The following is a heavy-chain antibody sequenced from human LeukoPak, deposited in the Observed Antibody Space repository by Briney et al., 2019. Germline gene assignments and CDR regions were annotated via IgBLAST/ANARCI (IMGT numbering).Heavy chain of an antibody. J-gene: IGHJ4*02. CDR2: TYYSGST. V-gene: IGHV4-59*01. Sequence: SETLSLTCTVSGGSISSYYWSWIRQPPGKGLEWIGYTYYSGSTNYNPSLKSRVTISVDTSKNQFSLKLSSVTAADTAVYYCARSGWYDFDYWGQGTLVTVSS. D-gene: IGHD6-19*01. CDR1: GGSISSYY. CDR3: ARSGWYDFDY.